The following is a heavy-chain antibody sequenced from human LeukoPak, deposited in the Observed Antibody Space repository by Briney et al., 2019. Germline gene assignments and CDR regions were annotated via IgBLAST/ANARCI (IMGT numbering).Heavy chain of an antibody. Sequence: PSETLSLTCTVSGGSLSSGSYYWTWMRQPAGKGLEWIGRICTSGSTNYNPSLKSRVTISVDTSKNQFSLKLSSVTASDTAVYYCARDGVGVVAYWGLGTLVTVSS. V-gene: IGHV4-61*02. CDR1: GGSLSSGSYY. CDR3: ARDGVGVVAY. J-gene: IGHJ4*02. CDR2: ICTSGST. D-gene: IGHD2-8*01.